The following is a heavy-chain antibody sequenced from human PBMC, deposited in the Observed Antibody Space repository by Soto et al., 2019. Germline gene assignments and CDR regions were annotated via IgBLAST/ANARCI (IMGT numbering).Heavy chain of an antibody. CDR2: IWYDGSNK. J-gene: IGHJ6*02. Sequence: PGGSLRLSCAASGFTFSSYGMHWVRQAPGKGLEWVAVIWYDGSNKYYADSVKGRFTISRDNSKNTLYLQMNSLRAEDTAVYYCARDYIYYDFWSGYYLVRSPDAAPTPPYYYYYGMDVWGQGTTVTVSS. V-gene: IGHV3-33*01. CDR3: ARDYIYYDFWSGYYLVRSPDAAPTPPYYYYYGMDV. CDR1: GFTFSSYG. D-gene: IGHD3-3*01.